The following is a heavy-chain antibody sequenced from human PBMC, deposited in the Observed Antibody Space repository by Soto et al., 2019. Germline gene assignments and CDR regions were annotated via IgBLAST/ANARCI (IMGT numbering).Heavy chain of an antibody. CDR1: GFTFNNYA. CDR2: ISGGGDTT. D-gene: IGHD3-10*01. Sequence: EVQLLESGGGLVQPGGSLRLSCAASGFTFNNYAMTWVRQAPGKGLEWVSAISGGGDTTSYADSVKGRFTVSRDGSKNKRYLQRSSLRAEDTALYYCAKGRRGSASLTPRVDFWGQGTLVTVSS. CDR3: AKGRRGSASLTPRVDF. V-gene: IGHV3-23*01. J-gene: IGHJ4*02.